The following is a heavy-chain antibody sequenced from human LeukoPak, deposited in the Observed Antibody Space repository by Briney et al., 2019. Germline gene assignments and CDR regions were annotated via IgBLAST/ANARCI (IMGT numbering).Heavy chain of an antibody. V-gene: IGHV4-59*01. Sequence: HPSGTLSLTCTVSGGSISSYYWSWIRQPPGKGLEWIGYIYYSGSTNYNPSLKSRVTISVDTSKNQFSLKLSSVTAADTAVYYCARDLYSYGIYYWGQGTLVTVSS. CDR2: IYYSGST. J-gene: IGHJ4*02. D-gene: IGHD5-18*01. CDR1: GGSISSYY. CDR3: ARDLYSYGIYY.